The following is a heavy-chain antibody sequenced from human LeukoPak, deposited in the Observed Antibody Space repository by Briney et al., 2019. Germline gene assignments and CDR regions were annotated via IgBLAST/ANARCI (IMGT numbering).Heavy chain of an antibody. V-gene: IGHV1-18*01. CDR1: GYTFTSYD. J-gene: IGHJ4*02. CDR3: ASTRDLGLFDY. Sequence: ASVKVSCKASGYTFTSYDINWVRQATGQGLEWMGWISAYNGNTNYAQKLQGRVTMTTDTSTSTAYMELRSLRSDDTAVYYCASTRDLGLFDYWGQGTLVTVSS. CDR2: ISAYNGNT.